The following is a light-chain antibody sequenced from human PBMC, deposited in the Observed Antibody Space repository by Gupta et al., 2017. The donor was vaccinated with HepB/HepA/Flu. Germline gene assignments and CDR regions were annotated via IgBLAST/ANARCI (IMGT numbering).Light chain of an antibody. Sequence: QSALTQPPSVSGSPGQSVTISCTGTSSDVGSYNRVSWYQQPPGTAPTLMIYEVSNRPSGVPDRFSGSQSGTTASLTISGLQAEDEAYYYCTSYTSSSTVVFGGGTKMTVL. J-gene: IGLJ2*01. CDR1: SSDVGSYNR. CDR2: EVS. V-gene: IGLV2-18*02. CDR3: TSYTSSSTVV.